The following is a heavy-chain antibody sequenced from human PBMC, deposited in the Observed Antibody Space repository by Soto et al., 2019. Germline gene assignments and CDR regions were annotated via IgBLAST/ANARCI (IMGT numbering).Heavy chain of an antibody. D-gene: IGHD4-17*01. V-gene: IGHV3-74*01. CDR3: AKEGDYGDYAGENWFDS. J-gene: IGHJ5*01. CDR1: GFTFFAYW. Sequence: EVQLVESGGGLVQPGGSLRLSCAASGFTFFAYWIHWVRQVPGKGLVWVSRINSDGSHTSYADAVRRRFTISRDNYKNTVYLQMNSLTAEDTAVYDCAKEGDYGDYAGENWFDSWGQGSLVTVSS. CDR2: INSDGSHT.